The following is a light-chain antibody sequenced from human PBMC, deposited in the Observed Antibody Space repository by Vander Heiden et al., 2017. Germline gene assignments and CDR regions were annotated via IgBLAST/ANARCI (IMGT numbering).Light chain of an antibody. J-gene: IGKJ1*01. V-gene: IGKV1-5*03. CDR3: QQYNSFTWT. CDR1: QSINNY. Sequence: DIQMTPSPSTLSASVGDRVTITCRASQSINNYLAWYQQKPGKAPNLLIYKASILESGVPSRFSGSGSGTEFTLTISSLQPDDFATYYCQQYNSFTWTFGQGTKVEIK. CDR2: KAS.